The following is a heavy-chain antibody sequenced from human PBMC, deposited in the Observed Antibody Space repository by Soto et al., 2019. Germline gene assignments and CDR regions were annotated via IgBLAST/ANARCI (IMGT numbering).Heavy chain of an antibody. CDR3: ARMSYFYDKWYFDL. J-gene: IGHJ2*01. CDR1: GASINNNDYY. CDR2: VYYSGTT. V-gene: IGHV4-30-4*01. Sequence: QLQESGPGLVKPSQTLSLTCTVSGASINNNDYYWSWIRQTPGKALEWIGYVYYSGTTDYIPSLNSRLSISIDKSQNHFTLKLNSVTAADTATYYCARMSYFYDKWYFDLWGRGTLVTVSS. D-gene: IGHD3-22*01.